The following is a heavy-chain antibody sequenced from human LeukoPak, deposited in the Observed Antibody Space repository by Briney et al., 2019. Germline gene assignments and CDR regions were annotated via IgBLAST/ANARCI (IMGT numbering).Heavy chain of an antibody. J-gene: IGHJ4*02. CDR1: GFTFDDYA. CDR2: ISWNSGSI. D-gene: IGHD3-10*01. Sequence: PGRSLRLSCAASGFTFDDYAMHWVRQAPGKGLEWVSGISWNSGSIGYADSVKGRFTISTDNSKNMLYLQMNSLRAEDTAVYYCAKDRAYGSGSYSYWGQGTLVTVSS. CDR3: AKDRAYGSGSYSY. V-gene: IGHV3-9*01.